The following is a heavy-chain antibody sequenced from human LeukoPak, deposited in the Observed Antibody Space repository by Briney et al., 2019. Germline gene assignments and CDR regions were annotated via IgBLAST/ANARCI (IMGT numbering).Heavy chain of an antibody. V-gene: IGHV3-11*01. CDR3: AKDGTYYYDSSGYYGFDY. J-gene: IGHJ4*02. CDR1: GFTFSDYY. CDR2: ISSSGSTI. Sequence: GESLRLSCAASGFTFSDYYMSWIRQAPGKGLEWVSYISSSGSTIYYADSVKGRFTISRDNSKNTLYLQMNSLRAEDTAVYYCAKDGTYYYDSSGYYGFDYWGQGTLVTVSS. D-gene: IGHD3-22*01.